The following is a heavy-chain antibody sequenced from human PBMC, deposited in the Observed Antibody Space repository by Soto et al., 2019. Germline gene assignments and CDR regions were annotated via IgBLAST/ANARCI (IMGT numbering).Heavy chain of an antibody. CDR2: IRSKAYGGTT. D-gene: IGHD2-8*01. Sequence: GFLRLSCTASGLSFGDYAMSWVRQAPGKGLEWVGFIRSKAYGGTTEYAASVKGRFTISRDDSKSIAYLQMNSLKTEDTAVYYCTNWTNGVCHETGWFDPWGQGTLVTVSS. J-gene: IGHJ5*02. CDR3: TNWTNGVCHETGWFDP. V-gene: IGHV3-49*04. CDR1: GLSFGDYA.